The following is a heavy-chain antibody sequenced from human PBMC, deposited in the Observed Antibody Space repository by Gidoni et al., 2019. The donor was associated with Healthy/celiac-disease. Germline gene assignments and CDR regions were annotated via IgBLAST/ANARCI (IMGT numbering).Heavy chain of an antibody. Sequence: EVQLVESGGGVVQPGGCLRHSCAASGVACRSDWMSLVRQAPGKGLEWVANITPDGSETYYLDSVNGRFTISRDNAKNSLYLQMNSLRAEDTAVYYCARDDSSGWSQPYYFDYWGQGTLVPVSS. D-gene: IGHD6-19*01. CDR3: ARDDSSGWSQPYYFDY. J-gene: IGHJ4*02. CDR1: GVACRSDW. V-gene: IGHV3-7*01. CDR2: ITPDGSET.